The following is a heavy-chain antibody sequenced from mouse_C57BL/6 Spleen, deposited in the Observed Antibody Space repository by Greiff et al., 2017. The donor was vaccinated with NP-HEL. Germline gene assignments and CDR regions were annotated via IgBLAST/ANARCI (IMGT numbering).Heavy chain of an antibody. CDR1: GYTFTSYW. CDR2: IHPSDSDT. Sequence: VQLQQPGAELVKPGASVKVSCKASGYTFTSYWMHWVKQRPGQGLEWIGRIHPSDSDTNYNQKFKGKATLTVDKSSSTAYMQLSSLTSEDSAVYYCANPTDYYGSYWYFDVWGTGTTVTVSS. D-gene: IGHD1-1*01. CDR3: ANPTDYYGSYWYFDV. J-gene: IGHJ1*03. V-gene: IGHV1-74*01.